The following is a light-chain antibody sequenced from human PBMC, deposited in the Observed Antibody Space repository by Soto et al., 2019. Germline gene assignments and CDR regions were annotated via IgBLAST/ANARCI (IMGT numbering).Light chain of an antibody. CDR3: QQYDKYST. V-gene: IGKV1-5*01. CDR2: DAS. CDR1: QTISVS. Sequence: IQLTQSPSTLCAFVGETVTLTFRASQTISVSLAWYQQKPGKAPNLLIYDASTLQGGVPSRFSGSGSGTEFTLTVTSLQPEDFATYFCQQYDKYSTFGHGTKVDI. J-gene: IGKJ1*01.